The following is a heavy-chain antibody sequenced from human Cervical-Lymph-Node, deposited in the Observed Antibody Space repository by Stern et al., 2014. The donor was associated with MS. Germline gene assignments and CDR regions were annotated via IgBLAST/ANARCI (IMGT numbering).Heavy chain of an antibody. CDR1: GYKFSIYW. Sequence: EVQLVESGAELIRPGESLKISCKGSGYKFSIYWIAWVRQMPGKGLEWMGIIYPGDSETRYRPSFQGQVTMSADKSPSTAYLQWSSLNASDTAMYFCARQTTAWASDVWGQGTLVTVSS. J-gene: IGHJ4*02. V-gene: IGHV5-51*01. D-gene: IGHD1-14*01. CDR2: IYPGDSET. CDR3: ARQTTAWASDV.